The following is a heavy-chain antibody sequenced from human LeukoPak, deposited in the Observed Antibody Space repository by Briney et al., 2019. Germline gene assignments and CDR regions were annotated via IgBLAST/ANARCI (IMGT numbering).Heavy chain of an antibody. J-gene: IGHJ6*03. V-gene: IGHV1-18*01. Sequence: ASVKVSCKASGYTFTGYGISWVRQAPGQGLEWMGWISAYNGNTIYAEKVQGRVTMTTDTSTSTANMELRSLSSDDTAVYFCARAGRPARYYYMDVWGEGTTVTVSS. CDR1: GYTFTGYG. D-gene: IGHD6-25*01. CDR3: ARAGRPARYYYMDV. CDR2: ISAYNGNT.